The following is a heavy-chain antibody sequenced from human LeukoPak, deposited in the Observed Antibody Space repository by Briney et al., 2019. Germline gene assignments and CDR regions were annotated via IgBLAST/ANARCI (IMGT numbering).Heavy chain of an antibody. CDR1: GYTFTGYY. J-gene: IGHJ5*02. CDR3: ARDSSGWWELQEDNWFDP. CDR2: INPNSGGT. Sequence: PQASVKVSCKASGYTFTGYYMHWVRQAPGQGLEWMGWINPNSGGTNYAQKFQGRVTMTRDTSISTAYMELSRLRSDDTAVYYCARDSSGWWELQEDNWFDPWGQGTLVTVSS. D-gene: IGHD1-26*01. V-gene: IGHV1-2*02.